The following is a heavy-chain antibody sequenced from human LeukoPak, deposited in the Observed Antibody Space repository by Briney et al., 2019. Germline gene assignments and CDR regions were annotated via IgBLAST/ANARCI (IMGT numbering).Heavy chain of an antibody. V-gene: IGHV3-48*02. CDR1: GFTFSSYS. Sequence: GGSLRLSCAASGFTFSSYSMNWVRQAPGKGLEWVSYISSSSIIYYADSVKGRFTISRDNAKNSLYLQMNSLRDEDTAVYYCARVRAGYYFDYWGRGALVTVSS. J-gene: IGHJ4*02. CDR2: ISSSSII. CDR3: ARVRAGYYFDY.